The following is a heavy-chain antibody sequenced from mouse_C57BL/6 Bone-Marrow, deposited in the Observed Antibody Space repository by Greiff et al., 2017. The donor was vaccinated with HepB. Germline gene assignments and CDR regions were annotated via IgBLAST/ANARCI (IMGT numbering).Heavy chain of an antibody. J-gene: IGHJ2*01. CDR3: ATVWSITTEVLDY. D-gene: IGHD1-1*01. CDR2: IDPSDSYT. CDR1: GYTFTSYW. Sequence: QVQLQQPGAELVMPGASVKLSCKASGYTFTSYWMHWVKQRPGQGLEWIGEIDPSDSYTNYNQNFKGKSTLTVDKSSSTAYMQLSSLTSEDSAVYYCATVWSITTEVLDYWGQGTTLTVSS. V-gene: IGHV1-69*01.